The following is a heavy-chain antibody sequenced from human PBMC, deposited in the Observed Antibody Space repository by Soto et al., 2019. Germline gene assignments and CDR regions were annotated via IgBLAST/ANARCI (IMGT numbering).Heavy chain of an antibody. V-gene: IGHV3-9*01. CDR2: ISWNSGSI. J-gene: IGHJ6*03. D-gene: IGHD1-1*01. CDR3: AKDLEATGTGRSYMDV. CDR1: GFTFDDYA. Sequence: GGSLRLSCAASGFTFDDYAMHWVRQAPGKGLEWVSGISWNSGSIGYADSVKGRFTISRDNAKNSLYLQMNSLRAEDTALYYCAKDLEATGTGRSYMDVWGKGTTVTVSS.